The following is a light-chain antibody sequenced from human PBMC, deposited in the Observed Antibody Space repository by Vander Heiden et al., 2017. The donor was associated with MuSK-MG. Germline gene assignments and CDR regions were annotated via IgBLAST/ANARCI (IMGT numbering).Light chain of an antibody. Sequence: DIQMTQSPSTLSASVGDRLTITCRASQKINSWLAWYQQKPGTAPKLLIYKASRLESGVPSRFSGSESGTEFTLTISSLQPDDFATYFCQQDNTYPVTFGQGTKLEI. CDR2: KAS. CDR3: QQDNTYPVT. CDR1: QKINSW. V-gene: IGKV1-5*03. J-gene: IGKJ2*01.